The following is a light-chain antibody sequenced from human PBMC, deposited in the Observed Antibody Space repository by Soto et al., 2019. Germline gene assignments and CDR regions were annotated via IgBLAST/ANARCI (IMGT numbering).Light chain of an antibody. J-gene: IGLJ3*02. CDR2: LEGSGSY. V-gene: IGLV4-60*02. CDR1: SGHSSYI. Sequence: QRVLTQSSSASASLGSSVKLTCTLSSGHSSYIIAWHQQQPGKAPRYLMKLEGSGSYNKGSGVPDRFSGSSSGADRYLTISNLPFEDEADYYCETWDSNPRVFGGGTKVTVL. CDR3: ETWDSNPRV.